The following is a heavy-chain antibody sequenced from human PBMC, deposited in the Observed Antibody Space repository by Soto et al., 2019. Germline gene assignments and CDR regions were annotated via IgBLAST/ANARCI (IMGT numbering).Heavy chain of an antibody. CDR3: AKKPSREYYYYYYMDV. Sequence: GGSLRLSCAASAFPSPSHAMSPVPPAPAKGLEWVSAISGSGGSTYYADSVKGRFTISRDNSKNTLYLQMNSLRAEDTAVYYCAKKPSREYYYYYYMDVWGKGTTVTVSS. V-gene: IGHV3-23*01. J-gene: IGHJ6*03. CDR1: AFPSPSHA. CDR2: ISGSGGST.